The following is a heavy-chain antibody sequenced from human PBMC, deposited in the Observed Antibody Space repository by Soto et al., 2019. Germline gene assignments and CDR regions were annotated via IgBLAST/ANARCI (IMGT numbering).Heavy chain of an antibody. CDR1: GGSISTYY. V-gene: IGHV4-4*07. J-gene: IGHJ3*02. CDR2: VYISGST. CDR3: ARGGRDGFDI. Sequence: QVQLQESGPGLVKPSETLSLTCTVSGGSISTYYWNWIRQSAGKGLEWIGRVYISGSTNYHPSLKSRVDMSVGTSNNHCSLKVTSVSAADTAVYYCARGGRDGFDIWGQGTMVAVSS.